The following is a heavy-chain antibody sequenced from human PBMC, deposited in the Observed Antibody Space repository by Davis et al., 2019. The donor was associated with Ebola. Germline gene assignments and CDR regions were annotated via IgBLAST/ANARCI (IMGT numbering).Heavy chain of an antibody. CDR2: IYYSGST. D-gene: IGHD3-10*01. CDR3: AKTGLWFRDWYFDL. CDR1: GGSISSYY. Sequence: PSETLSLTCTVSGGSISSYYWSWIRQPPGKGLEWIGYIYYSGSTNYNPSLKSRVTISVDTSKNQFSLKLSSVTAADTAVYYCAKTGLWFRDWYFDLWGRGTLVTVSS. V-gene: IGHV4-59*12. J-gene: IGHJ2*01.